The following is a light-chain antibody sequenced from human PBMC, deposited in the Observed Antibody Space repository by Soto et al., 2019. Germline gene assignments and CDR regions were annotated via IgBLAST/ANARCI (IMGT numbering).Light chain of an antibody. CDR2: GAS. CDR1: QSVSSN. CDR3: HQYDDGPYT. J-gene: IGKJ2*01. V-gene: IGKV3-15*01. Sequence: EIVMTQSPATLSVSPGERATLSCRASQSVSSNVAWYQQIPGQTPRLLIYGASTRATGIPVRFSGSGSGTEFTLTISSPQSEDFAVYYCHQYDDGPYTFGQGTK.